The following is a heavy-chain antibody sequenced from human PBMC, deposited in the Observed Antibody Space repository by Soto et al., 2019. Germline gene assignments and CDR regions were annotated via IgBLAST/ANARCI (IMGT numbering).Heavy chain of an antibody. Sequence: QVQLVQSGAEVKKPGSSVKVSCKASGGTFGSYAISWVRQAPGQGLEWMGGIIPIFGTANYAQKFQGRVTITADESTSTAYMELSSLRSEDTAVYYCARDGPSLYDILTGYPLDVWGQGTTVTVSS. CDR1: GGTFGSYA. CDR3: ARDGPSLYDILTGYPLDV. CDR2: IIPIFGTA. J-gene: IGHJ6*02. D-gene: IGHD3-9*01. V-gene: IGHV1-69*12.